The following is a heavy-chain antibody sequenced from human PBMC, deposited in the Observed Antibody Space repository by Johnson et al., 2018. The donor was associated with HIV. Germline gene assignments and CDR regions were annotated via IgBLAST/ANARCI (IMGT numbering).Heavy chain of an antibody. V-gene: IGHV3-30*02. CDR1: GFTFSDYY. Sequence: VQLVESGGGLVKPGGSLRLSYAASGFTFSDYYMSWIRQAPGKGLEWVAFIRYDGSNKDSADSVKGRFTISRDNSKNTLYLQMNSLRAEDTAVYYCARDGSYSGSLSDAFDIWGQGTMVTVSS. CDR3: ARDGSYSGSLSDAFDI. CDR2: IRYDGSNK. J-gene: IGHJ3*02. D-gene: IGHD1-26*01.